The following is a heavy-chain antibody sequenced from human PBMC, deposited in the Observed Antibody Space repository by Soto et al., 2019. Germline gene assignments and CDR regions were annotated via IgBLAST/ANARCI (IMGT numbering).Heavy chain of an antibody. J-gene: IGHJ4*02. CDR1: GFSLSNARMG. V-gene: IGHV2-26*01. Sequence: QVTLKESGPVLVKPTETLTLTCTVSGFSLSNARMGVSWIRQPPGKALEWLAHIFSNDEKSYSTSLKSRLTISKDTSKSQVVLTMTNMDPVDTATYYCARIIRSSGWYLSPLTYYFDYWGQGTLVTVSS. CDR3: ARIIRSSGWYLSPLTYYFDY. CDR2: IFSNDEK. D-gene: IGHD6-19*01.